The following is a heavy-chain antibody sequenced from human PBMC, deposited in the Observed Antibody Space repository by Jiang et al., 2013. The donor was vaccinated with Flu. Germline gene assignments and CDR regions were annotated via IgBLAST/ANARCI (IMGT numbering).Heavy chain of an antibody. CDR1: GYSISSGYY. V-gene: IGHV4-38-2*02. J-gene: IGHJ4*02. D-gene: IGHD2/OR15-2a*01. CDR2: IYHSGST. Sequence: PGLVKPSETLSLTCTVSGYSISSGYYWGWIRQPPGKGLEWIGSIYHSGSTYYNPSLKSRVTISVDTSKNQFSLKLSSVTAADTAVYYCARALHLLYFDYWGQGTLVTVSS. CDR3: ARALHLLYFDY.